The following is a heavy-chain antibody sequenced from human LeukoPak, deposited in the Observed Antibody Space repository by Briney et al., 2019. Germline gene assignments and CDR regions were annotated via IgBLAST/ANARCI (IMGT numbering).Heavy chain of an antibody. V-gene: IGHV4-39*01. CDR2: VYYSGTT. CDR1: GASISTSAYY. CDR3: ARLGYNGGWYQYYFEY. Sequence: PSETLSLTCAVSGASISTSAYYWGWIRQPPGKGLQWIGSVYYSGTTYYNPSLQGRVTISVDTSKNQFSLELTSVTAADAAVYYCARLGYNGGWYQYYFEYWGLGTLVTVSS. J-gene: IGHJ4*02. D-gene: IGHD6-19*01.